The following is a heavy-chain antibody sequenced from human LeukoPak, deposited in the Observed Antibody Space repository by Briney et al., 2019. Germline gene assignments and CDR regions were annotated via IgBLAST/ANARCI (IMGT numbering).Heavy chain of an antibody. J-gene: IGHJ4*02. V-gene: IGHV1-69*13. CDR3: ARAYYYDSSGYYPDY. D-gene: IGHD3-22*01. Sequence: SVTVSCTASGGTFSSYTISWVRQAPGQGLEWMGGIIPIFGTADYAQKFQGRVTITADESTSTAYMELSSLRSEDTAVYYCARAYYYDSSGYYPDYWGQGTLVTVSS. CDR2: IIPIFGTA. CDR1: GGTFSSYT.